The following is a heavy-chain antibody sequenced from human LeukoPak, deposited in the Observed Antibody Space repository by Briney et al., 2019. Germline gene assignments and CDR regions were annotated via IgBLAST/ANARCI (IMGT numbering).Heavy chain of an antibody. CDR3: ARAWSRYNGSPPFDP. D-gene: IGHD3-10*01. J-gene: IGHJ5*02. CDR2: INPSGGST. Sequence: GASVKVSCKASGYTFTSYYMHWVRQAPGQGLEWMGIINPSGGSTSYAQKFQGRVTMTRDTSTSTVYMELSSLRSEDTAVYYCARAWSRYNGSPPFDPWGQGTLVTVSA. CDR1: GYTFTSYY. V-gene: IGHV1-46*01.